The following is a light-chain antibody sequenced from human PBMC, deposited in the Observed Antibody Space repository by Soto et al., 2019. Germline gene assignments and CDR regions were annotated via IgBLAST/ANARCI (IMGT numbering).Light chain of an antibody. CDR1: QSVSRSY. J-gene: IGKJ4*02. Sequence: ELAWAPSSVTRSLERGANATVSCLASQSVSRSYLAWYQQKPGQAPGLLIYGASRRATGIPDRFSSSGSGTDFSLTISSMTPDDSATYYGQRYNAHWRLGGGTKVDIK. CDR2: GAS. CDR3: QRYNAHWR. V-gene: IGKV3-20*01.